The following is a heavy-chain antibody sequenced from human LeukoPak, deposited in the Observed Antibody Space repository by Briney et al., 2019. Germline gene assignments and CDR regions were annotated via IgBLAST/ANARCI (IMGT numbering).Heavy chain of an antibody. D-gene: IGHD5-12*01. CDR1: GGSISSSSYY. CDR3: AREGGFSIFDY. Sequence: PSETLSLTCTVSGGSISSSSYYWGWIRQPPGKGLEWIGSIYYSGSTYYNPSLKSRVTISVDTSKNQFSLKLSSVTAADTAVYYCAREGGFSIFDYWGQGTLVTVSS. J-gene: IGHJ4*02. V-gene: IGHV4-39*07. CDR2: IYYSGST.